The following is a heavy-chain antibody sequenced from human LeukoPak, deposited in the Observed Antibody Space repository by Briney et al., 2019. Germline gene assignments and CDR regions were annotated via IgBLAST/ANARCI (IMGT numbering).Heavy chain of an antibody. D-gene: IGHD6-19*01. CDR2: IKQDGSEE. CDR3: ARVSSSGWYRGDY. CDR1: GFTFSSYW. Sequence: GGSLRLSCAASGFTFSSYWMSWVRQAPGKGLEWVANIKQDGSEEYYVDSVKGRFTISRDNAKNSLYLQMNSLRAEDTAVYYCARVSSSGWYRGDYWGQGTLVTVSS. V-gene: IGHV3-7*01. J-gene: IGHJ4*02.